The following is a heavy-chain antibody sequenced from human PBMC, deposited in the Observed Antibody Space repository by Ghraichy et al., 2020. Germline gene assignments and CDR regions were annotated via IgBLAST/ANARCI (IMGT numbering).Heavy chain of an antibody. J-gene: IGHJ4*02. CDR2: ISGSGGST. V-gene: IGHV3-23*01. Sequence: GGSLRLSCAASGFTFSSYAMSWVRQAPGKGLEWVSAISGSGGSTYYADSVKGRFTISRDNSKNTLYLQMNSLRAEDTAVYYCAKDLDTGDYDILTGFLKYWGQGTLVTVSS. CDR1: GFTFSSYA. CDR3: AKDLDTGDYDILTGFLKY. D-gene: IGHD3-9*01.